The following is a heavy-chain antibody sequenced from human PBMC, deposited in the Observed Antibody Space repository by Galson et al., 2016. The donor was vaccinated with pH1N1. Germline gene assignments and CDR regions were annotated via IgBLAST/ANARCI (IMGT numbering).Heavy chain of an antibody. CDR2: VYFDGTT. V-gene: IGHV4-39*07. J-gene: IGHJ6*03. CDR1: GHSISSDSHY. Sequence: TLSLTCGVSGHSISSDSHYWGWIRQPPGKGLEWIGTVYFDGTTHHNPSLRSRVTISLDTSKNQFSLKVNSVTAADAAVYYCATMKAVSGPLYMDVWGKGTTVTVSS. D-gene: IGHD3-22*01. CDR3: ATMKAVSGPLYMDV.